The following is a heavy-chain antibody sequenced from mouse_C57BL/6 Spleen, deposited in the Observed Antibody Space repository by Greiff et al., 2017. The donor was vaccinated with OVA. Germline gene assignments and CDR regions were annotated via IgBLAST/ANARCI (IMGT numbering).Heavy chain of an antibody. Sequence: EVKVVESEGGLVQPGSSMKLSCTASGFTFSDYYMAWVSQVPGKGLEWVANINYDGSSTYYMDTLKSSVIISRDNAKNILYLQMSSLKSEDTATYYCARVILRYFEGWGTGPTVTVAS. V-gene: IGHV5-16*01. CDR2: INYDGSST. D-gene: IGHD1-1*01. CDR1: GFTFSDYY. CDR3: ARVILRYFEG. J-gene: IGHJ1*03.